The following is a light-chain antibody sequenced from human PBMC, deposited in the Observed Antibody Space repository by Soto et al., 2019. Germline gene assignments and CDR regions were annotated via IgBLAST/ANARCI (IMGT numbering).Light chain of an antibody. J-gene: IGKJ2*01. CDR2: DAS. CDR3: QQYDDSARYK. V-gene: IGKV3-20*01. Sequence: EIVLTQSPGTLSLSPGERATLSCRASQSVSYYLAWYQQKPGQAPRLLIYDASSRAPGIPDRFSGSGSGTDFTLTISRLEPEDFAVYYCQQYDDSARYKFGQGTNLDIK. CDR1: QSVSYY.